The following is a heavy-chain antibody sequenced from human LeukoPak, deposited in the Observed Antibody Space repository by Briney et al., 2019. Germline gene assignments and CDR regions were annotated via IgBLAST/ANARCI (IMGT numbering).Heavy chain of an antibody. J-gene: IGHJ4*02. CDR1: GFTFSSYA. CDR2: ISSGSTYI. D-gene: IGHD2-2*01. V-gene: IGHV3-21*01. CDR3: AREISSSTSFDY. Sequence: GGSLRLSCAASGFTFSSYAMSWVRQAPGKGLEWVSSISSGSTYIYYADSVKGRFTISRDNAKNSLYLQVSTLRAEDTAVYYCAREISSSTSFDYWGQGTLVTVSS.